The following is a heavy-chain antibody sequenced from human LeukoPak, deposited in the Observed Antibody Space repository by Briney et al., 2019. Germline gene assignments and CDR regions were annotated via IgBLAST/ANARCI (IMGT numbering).Heavy chain of an antibody. Sequence: GGSLRLSCAASGFTLNDDYMSWIRQAPGKGLEWVSYISSKSNNIEYAVSVRGRFTISRDNARNSVYLQMSSLRAEDTAVYYCANGGTYSSGPWGQGTLVTVSS. J-gene: IGHJ5*02. D-gene: IGHD3-22*01. CDR3: ANGGTYSSGP. CDR2: ISSKSNNI. CDR1: GFTLNDDY. V-gene: IGHV3-11*04.